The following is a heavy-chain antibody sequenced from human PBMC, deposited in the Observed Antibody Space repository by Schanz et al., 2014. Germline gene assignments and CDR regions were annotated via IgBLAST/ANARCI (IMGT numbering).Heavy chain of an antibody. CDR3: ARPSDSSWYMDV. D-gene: IGHD2-21*02. Sequence: VQLVESGGGVVQPGRSLRLSCAASGFIFSNSWMSWVRQAPGKGLEWVANIKQDGSEKYYVDSVKGRFTISRDNAKNSLYLQMNSLRAEDTAVYYCARPSDSSWYMDVWGKGTTVTVSS. CDR2: IKQDGSEK. V-gene: IGHV3-7*01. J-gene: IGHJ6*03. CDR1: GFIFSNSW.